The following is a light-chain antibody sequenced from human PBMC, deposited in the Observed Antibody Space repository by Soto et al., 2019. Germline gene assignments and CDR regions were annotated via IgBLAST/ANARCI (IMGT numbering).Light chain of an antibody. CDR3: QHLNDYRYT. V-gene: IGKV1-9*01. J-gene: IGKJ2*01. Sequence: DLQLTQSPSFLSASVGDRVTITCRASQAISSSLAWYQHNPGKAPKLLIYAASTLQNGVPSSFSGSGSGTEFTLTISSLQPEDFATYYCQHLNDYRYTFGPGTKVEIK. CDR1: QAISSS. CDR2: AAS.